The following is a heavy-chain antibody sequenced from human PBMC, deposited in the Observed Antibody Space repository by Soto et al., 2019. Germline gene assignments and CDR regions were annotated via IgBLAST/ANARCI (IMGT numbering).Heavy chain of an antibody. D-gene: IGHD2-15*01. CDR1: GFTFSDYY. J-gene: IGHJ6*02. V-gene: IGHV3-11*05. CDR2: ISRNSSCT. Sequence: GGSLRLSCAASGFTFSDYYMGWIRQAPGKGLEWVSDISRNSSCTYYADSEKGRFTISRDNSKNSLYLQMNSLRTEDTALYYCAKDGYCSGGSCYSYYYYGMDVWGQGTTVTVSS. CDR3: AKDGYCSGGSCYSYYYYGMDV.